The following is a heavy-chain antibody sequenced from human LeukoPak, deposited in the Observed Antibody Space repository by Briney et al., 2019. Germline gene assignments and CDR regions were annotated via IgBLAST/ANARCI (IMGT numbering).Heavy chain of an antibody. J-gene: IGHJ2*01. Sequence: GGSLRLSCAASGFTFSSYSMNWVRQAPGKGLEWVSSISSSSSYIYYADSVKGRFTISRDNAKDSLYLQMNSLRAEDTAVYYCARVRARIAVAGEGWYFDLWGRGTLVTVSS. D-gene: IGHD6-19*01. CDR3: ARVRARIAVAGEGWYFDL. V-gene: IGHV3-21*01. CDR2: ISSSSSYI. CDR1: GFTFSSYS.